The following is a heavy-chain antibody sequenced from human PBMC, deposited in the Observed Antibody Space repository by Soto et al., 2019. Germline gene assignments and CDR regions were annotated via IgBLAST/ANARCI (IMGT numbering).Heavy chain of an antibody. V-gene: IGHV3-21*01. J-gene: IGHJ6*02. CDR2: ISSSSSYI. CDR1: GFTFSSYS. D-gene: IGHD2-2*01. Sequence: EVQLVESGGGLVKPGGSLRLSCAASGFTFSSYSMNWVRQAPGKGLEWVSSISSSSSYIYYADSVKGRFTISRDNAKNSLYLQMNSLRAEDTAVYYCARDQRELLSPYYYGMDVWGQGTTVTVSS. CDR3: ARDQRELLSPYYYGMDV.